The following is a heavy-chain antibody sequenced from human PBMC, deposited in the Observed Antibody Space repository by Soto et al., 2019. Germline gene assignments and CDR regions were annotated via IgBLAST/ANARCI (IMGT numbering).Heavy chain of an antibody. J-gene: IGHJ6*03. D-gene: IGHD2-15*01. CDR3: ARGAGLSHTDIVVVVAATRDYYYMDV. CDR1: GYTFTGYY. V-gene: IGHV1-2*04. Sequence: ASVKVSCKASGYTFTGYYMHWVRQAPGQGLEWMGRINTNSGGTNYAQKFQGWVTMTRDTSISTAYMGLSRLISDDTAVYYCARGAGLSHTDIVVVVAATRDYYYMDVWGKGTTVTVSS. CDR2: INTNSGGT.